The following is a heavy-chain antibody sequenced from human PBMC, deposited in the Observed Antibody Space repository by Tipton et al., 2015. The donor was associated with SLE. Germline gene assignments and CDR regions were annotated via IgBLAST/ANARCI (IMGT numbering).Heavy chain of an antibody. Sequence: QLVQSGAEVKKPGASVMVSCKASGHTFDNDDINWVRQATGQGLEWMGWMQFKTGNAVSAQSFQGRLTMARDTSMNTAYMELRNLRSDDTAVYYCARETTETRDGLDVWGQGTTVTVSS. J-gene: IGHJ6*02. D-gene: IGHD1-1*01. CDR2: MQFKTGNA. CDR1: GHTFDNDD. V-gene: IGHV1-8*01. CDR3: ARETTETRDGLDV.